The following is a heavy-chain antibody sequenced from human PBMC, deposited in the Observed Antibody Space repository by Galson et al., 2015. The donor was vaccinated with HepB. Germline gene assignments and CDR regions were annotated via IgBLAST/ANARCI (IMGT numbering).Heavy chain of an antibody. J-gene: IGHJ6*02. V-gene: IGHV3-48*02. D-gene: IGHD2-15*01. CDR3: ARERGYCSGGSCYSDYYYYGMDV. CDR2: ISSSSSTI. CDR1: GFTFSSYS. Sequence: SLRLSCAASGFTFSSYSMNWVRQAPGKGLEWVSYISSSSSTIYYADSVKGRFTISRDNAKNSLYLQMNSLRDEDTAVYYCARERGYCSGGSCYSDYYYYGMDVWGQGTTVTVSS.